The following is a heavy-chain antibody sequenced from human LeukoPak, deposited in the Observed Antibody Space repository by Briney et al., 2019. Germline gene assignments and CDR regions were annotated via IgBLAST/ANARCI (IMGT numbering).Heavy chain of an antibody. J-gene: IGHJ6*03. D-gene: IGHD2/OR15-2a*01. CDR3: ASVRHDPLEYYYYIDV. V-gene: IGHV4-34*01. CDR1: GGSFSGYY. Sequence: SETLSLTCAVYGGSFSGYYWSSIRQPPGRGLEWIGEINHSGSTNYNPSLKSRVTISVDTSKNPFSLKLTSVTAADTAVYYCASVRHDPLEYYYYIDVWGKGTTVTVSS. CDR2: INHSGST.